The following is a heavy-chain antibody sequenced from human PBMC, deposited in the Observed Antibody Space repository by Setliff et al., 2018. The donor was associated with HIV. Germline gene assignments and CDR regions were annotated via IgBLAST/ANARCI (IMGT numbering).Heavy chain of an antibody. CDR3: AREGVNWGLDY. D-gene: IGHD7-27*01. J-gene: IGHJ4*02. CDR1: GGSISSGGYY. Sequence: TLSLTCTVSGGSISSGGYYWSWIRQHPGKGLEWIGYIYYSGSTYYNPSLKSRVTISVDTSKNQFSLKLSSVTAADTAVYYCAREGVNWGLDYWGQGTLVTVSS. CDR2: IYYSGST. V-gene: IGHV4-31*03.